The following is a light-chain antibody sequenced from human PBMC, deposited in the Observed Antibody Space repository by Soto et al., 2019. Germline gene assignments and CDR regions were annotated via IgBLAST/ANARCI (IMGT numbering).Light chain of an antibody. V-gene: IGKV3-20*01. CDR2: GTS. Sequence: EIVLAQSPGTVSLSPGERATLSCGASQSVSRSVLAWYEHKPGQSPRLLIYGTSSRATGIPDRFCAGGSGTGFTLTIGGQETEDFLVTYCHQYSNSPTFGGGIRVDIK. J-gene: IGKJ4*01. CDR1: QSVSRSV. CDR3: HQYSNSPT.